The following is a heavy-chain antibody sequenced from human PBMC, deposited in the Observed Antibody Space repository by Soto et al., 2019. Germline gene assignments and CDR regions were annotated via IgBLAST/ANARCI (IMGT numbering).Heavy chain of an antibody. CDR1: GFTFSTYE. J-gene: IGHJ3*02. V-gene: IGHV3-48*03. CDR3: ERDRSGSYHDAFDI. Sequence: GGSLRLSCVASGFTFSTYEMNWVRQAPGKKLEWVSCISYSGTTIYYADSVKGRFTISRDNAKNSLYLQMNSLRAEDTAVYYCERDRSGSYHDAFDIWGQGTMVT. CDR2: ISYSGTTI. D-gene: IGHD1-26*01.